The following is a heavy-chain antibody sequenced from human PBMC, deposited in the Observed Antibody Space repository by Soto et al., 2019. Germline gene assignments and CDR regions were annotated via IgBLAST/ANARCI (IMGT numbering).Heavy chain of an antibody. Sequence: GGSLRLSCAASGFTFSSYAMSWVRQAPGKGLEWVSAISGSGGSTYYADSVKGRFTISRDNSKNTLYLQMNSLRAEDTAVYYCAKSTTGGCTNGVCYAFDIWGQGTMVTVS. CDR1: GFTFSSYA. J-gene: IGHJ3*02. CDR2: ISGSGGST. V-gene: IGHV3-23*01. D-gene: IGHD2-8*01. CDR3: AKSTTGGCTNGVCYAFDI.